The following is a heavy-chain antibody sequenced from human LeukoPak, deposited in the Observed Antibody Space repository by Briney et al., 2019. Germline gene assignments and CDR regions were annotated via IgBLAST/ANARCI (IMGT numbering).Heavy chain of an antibody. CDR2: ISGSGGST. V-gene: IGHV3-23*01. Sequence: GGSLRLSCAASGFTFSSYAMSWVRQAPGKGLEWVSAISGSGGSTYYADSAKGRFTISRDNSKNTLYLQMNSLRAEDTAVYYCARGRMDTAMALLHYWGQGTLVTVSS. CDR1: GFTFSSYA. J-gene: IGHJ4*02. D-gene: IGHD5-18*01. CDR3: ARGRMDTAMALLHY.